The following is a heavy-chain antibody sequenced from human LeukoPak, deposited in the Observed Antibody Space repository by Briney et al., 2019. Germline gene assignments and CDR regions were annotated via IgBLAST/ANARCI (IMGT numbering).Heavy chain of an antibody. CDR3: AKDKTRGPGDY. D-gene: IGHD1-14*01. CDR1: GFTFDDYA. V-gene: IGHV3-43*02. Sequence: GGSLRLSCAASGFTFDDYAMHWVRQTSGKVLECVSLISEDGGDTWYADSVKGRFTISRDNSKNSLYLQMNSLRAEDTDFYYCAKDKTRGPGDYWGQGTLVTVSS. CDR2: ISEDGGDT. J-gene: IGHJ4*02.